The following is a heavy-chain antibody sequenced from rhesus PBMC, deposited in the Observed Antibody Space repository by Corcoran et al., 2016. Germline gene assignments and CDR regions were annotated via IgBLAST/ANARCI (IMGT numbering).Heavy chain of an antibody. V-gene: IGHV3-100*02. CDR2: ISESGDAI. Sequence: DVQLVESGGGLVEPGGSLRLSFVAAGFTFSSYEMHWVRQAPGKGLEWFSVISESGDAIYYADSVKGRFTISRDNAKNSLFLQMNSLRAEDTAVYYCTRSAAASFYGLDSWGQGVVVTVSS. J-gene: IGHJ6*01. CDR3: TRSAAASFYGLDS. D-gene: IGHD6-25*01. CDR1: GFTFSSYE.